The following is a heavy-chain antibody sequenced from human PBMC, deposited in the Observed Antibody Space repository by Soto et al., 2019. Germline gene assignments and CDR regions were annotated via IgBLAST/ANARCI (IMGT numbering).Heavy chain of an antibody. V-gene: IGHV3-23*01. D-gene: IGHD2-21*01. CDR1: QFTFSNYA. CDR3: AKCAVLLTTSGGWCNGFDT. Sequence: EVQLLESGGGLVQPGGSLRLSCTASQFTFSNYAMSWVRQAPGKGLAWVSGLSADGGGTYYAESVKGRFTISRDNSKNTLYVQMNGLRGEDTAVYYCAKCAVLLTTSGGWCNGFDTWGQGTLVTVSS. J-gene: IGHJ5*02. CDR2: LSADGGGT.